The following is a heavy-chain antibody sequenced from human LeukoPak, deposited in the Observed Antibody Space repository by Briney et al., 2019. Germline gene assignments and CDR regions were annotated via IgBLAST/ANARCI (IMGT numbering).Heavy chain of an antibody. D-gene: IGHD3-10*01. CDR2: ISWNSGSI. CDR3: AKDSHPWVRDPYFDY. V-gene: IGHV3-9*01. Sequence: GRSLRLSCAASGFTFDDYAMRWVRHVPGKGLEWVSGISWNSGSIGYADSVKGRFTIPRDNAKNSLYLQMNSLRAEDTALYYCAKDSHPWVRDPYFDYWGQGTLVTVSS. J-gene: IGHJ4*02. CDR1: GFTFDDYA.